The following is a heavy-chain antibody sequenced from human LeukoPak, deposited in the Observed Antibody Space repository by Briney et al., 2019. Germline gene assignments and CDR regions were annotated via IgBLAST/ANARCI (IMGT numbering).Heavy chain of an antibody. CDR1: GYTFTGYY. Sequence: ASVKVSCKASGYTFTGYYMHWVRQAPGQGLEWMGWINPNSGGTNYAQKFQGRVTMTRDTSISTAYMELSRLRSDDPAVYYCARDLGYCSGGSCYSGAFDIWGQGTMVTVSS. CDR2: INPNSGGT. V-gene: IGHV1-2*02. D-gene: IGHD2-15*01. CDR3: ARDLGYCSGGSCYSGAFDI. J-gene: IGHJ3*02.